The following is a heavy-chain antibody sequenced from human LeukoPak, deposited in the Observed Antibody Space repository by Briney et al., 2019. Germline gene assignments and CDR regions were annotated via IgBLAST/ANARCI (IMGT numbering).Heavy chain of an antibody. V-gene: IGHV6-1*01. J-gene: IGHJ4*02. CDR3: ARAVTRFFDY. D-gene: IGHD3-3*01. CDR2: TNYRSKWYN. Sequence: SQTLSLTCALSGDSVSSNSATWNWIRQSPSRGLEWLGRTNYRSKWYNDYAVSVKSRITINPDTSKNQFSIQLNSVTPEDTAVYYCARAVTRFFDYWGQGTLVTVSS. CDR1: GDSVSSNSAT.